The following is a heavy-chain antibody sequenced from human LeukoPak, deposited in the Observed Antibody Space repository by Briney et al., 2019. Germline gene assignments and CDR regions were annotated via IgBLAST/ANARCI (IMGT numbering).Heavy chain of an antibody. J-gene: IGHJ4*02. Sequence: GGSLRLSCAASGFTFSSYAMGWVRQAPGKGLEWVSAVSGSGGSTYYADSVEGRFTISRDNSKNTLYLQMNSLRAEDTAVYYCAKEGLLLRRKGRFYDYWGQGTLVTVSS. CDR1: GFTFSSYA. CDR2: VSGSGGST. CDR3: AKEGLLLRRKGRFYDY. V-gene: IGHV3-23*01. D-gene: IGHD3-22*01.